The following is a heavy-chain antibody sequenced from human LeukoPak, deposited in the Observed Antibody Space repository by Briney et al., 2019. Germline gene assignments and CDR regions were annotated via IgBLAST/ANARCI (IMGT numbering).Heavy chain of an antibody. V-gene: IGHV1-2*02. CDR3: ARGISGSQDY. Sequence: ASVKVSCKASGYTFIGYYIHWVRQAPGQGLEWMGSVNPNSGVTDYAQKFQGRVTMTRDTSISTAYMELSRLRSDDTAVYYCARGISGSQDYWGQGTLVTVSS. CDR2: VNPNSGVT. CDR1: GYTFIGYY. J-gene: IGHJ4*02. D-gene: IGHD1-26*01.